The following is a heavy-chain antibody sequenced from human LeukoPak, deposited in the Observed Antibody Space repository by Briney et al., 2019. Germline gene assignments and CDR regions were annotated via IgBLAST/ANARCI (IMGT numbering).Heavy chain of an antibody. CDR2: INWNGGST. Sequence: PGGSLRLSCAASGFTFDDYGMSWVRQALGKGLEWVSGINWNGGSTSYVDSVKGRFTISRDNAKNSLYLQMNSLRAEDTALYHCARAYGYSSRDAFDIWGQGTLVTVSS. CDR3: ARAYGYSSRDAFDI. J-gene: IGHJ3*02. D-gene: IGHD6-19*01. CDR1: GFTFDDYG. V-gene: IGHV3-20*01.